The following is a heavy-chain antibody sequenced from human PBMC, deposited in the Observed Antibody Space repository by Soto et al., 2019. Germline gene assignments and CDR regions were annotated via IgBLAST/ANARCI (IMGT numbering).Heavy chain of an antibody. CDR1: GFVFADYG. D-gene: IGHD2-8*01. Sequence: GRSLRLSCADSGFVFADYGVHWVRQAPGKGLEWVAVISFDGTNKFYADSVKGRFTISRDNSNNTLYLQMSSLRTEDTAVYYCAKDTLYPVVSYFYYGLDVWGQGTTVTVSS. CDR3: AKDTLYPVVSYFYYGLDV. V-gene: IGHV3-30*18. CDR2: ISFDGTNK. J-gene: IGHJ6*02.